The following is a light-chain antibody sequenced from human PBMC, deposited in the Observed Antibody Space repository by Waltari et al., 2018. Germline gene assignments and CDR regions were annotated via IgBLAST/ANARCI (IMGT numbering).Light chain of an antibody. CDR2: DVN. J-gene: IGLJ1*01. CDR1: NTDVGSHDL. Sequence: QSALTQPASVSGPPGQSITIPCTGTNTDVGSHDLVPWYQQHPGKAPKLIIYDVNKRPSGVPNRFSGSKSGNTASLTMSGLQAEDEADYYCCSFAHRSTYVFGTGTKVTVL. V-gene: IGLV2-23*02. CDR3: CSFAHRSTYV.